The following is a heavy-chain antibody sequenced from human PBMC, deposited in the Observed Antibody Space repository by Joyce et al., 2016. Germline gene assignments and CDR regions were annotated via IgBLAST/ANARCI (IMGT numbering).Heavy chain of an antibody. Sequence: EVQLVESGGGLIQPGRSLRLSCAASGFTFEDYVRHWVRQAPGKGLEWVSGMSWNSGTIGYADSVKGRFTISRDNAKNSLYLQMNSLRAEDTALYYCVKDIWPFSGSSTSRFPFDIWGQGTMVIVSS. CDR2: MSWNSGTI. CDR3: VKDIWPFSGSSTSRFPFDI. V-gene: IGHV3-9*01. D-gene: IGHD1-26*01. CDR1: GFTFEDYV. J-gene: IGHJ3*02.